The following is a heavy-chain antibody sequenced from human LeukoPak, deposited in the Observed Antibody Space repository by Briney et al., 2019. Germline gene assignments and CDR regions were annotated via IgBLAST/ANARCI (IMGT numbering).Heavy chain of an antibody. Sequence: PGGSLRLSCAASGFTFSIYWMTWVRQAPGKGLEWVANINEDGRDTFYVDSVKGRFTISRDNSKNSLYLQMNSLRAEDTAVYYCVRDTYRSFDSWGQGTLVTVSS. V-gene: IGHV3-7*01. J-gene: IGHJ4*02. CDR2: INEDGRDT. D-gene: IGHD3-16*02. CDR3: VRDTYRSFDS. CDR1: GFTFSIYW.